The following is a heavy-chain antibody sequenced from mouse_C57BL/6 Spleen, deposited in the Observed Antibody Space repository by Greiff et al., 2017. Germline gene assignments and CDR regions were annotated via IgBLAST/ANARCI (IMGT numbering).Heavy chain of an antibody. V-gene: IGHV1-64*01. CDR2: IHPNSGST. J-gene: IGHJ1*03. CDR3: ARGGDYYGSSYGYFDV. CDR1: GYTFTSYW. D-gene: IGHD1-1*01. Sequence: VQLQQPGAELVKPWASVKLSCKASGYTFTSYWMHWVKQRPGQGLEWIGMIHPNSGSTNYNEKFKSKATLTVDKSSSTAYMQLSSLTSEDSAVYYCARGGDYYGSSYGYFDVWGTGTTVTVSS.